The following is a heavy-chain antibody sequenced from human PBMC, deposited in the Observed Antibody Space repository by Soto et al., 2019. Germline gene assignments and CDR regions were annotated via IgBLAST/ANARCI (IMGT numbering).Heavy chain of an antibody. CDR1: GGSFSGFY. Sequence: PSETLSLTCAVHGGSFSGFYWTWIRQPPGKGLEWIGEINHSGSSNYNPPLKSRVTMSLDTSRNQFSLSLNSVTAADPAVYYCARMAGPWYFDLWVRGTLVTVSS. CDR3: ARMAGPWYFDL. J-gene: IGHJ2*01. CDR2: INHSGSS. V-gene: IGHV4-34*01.